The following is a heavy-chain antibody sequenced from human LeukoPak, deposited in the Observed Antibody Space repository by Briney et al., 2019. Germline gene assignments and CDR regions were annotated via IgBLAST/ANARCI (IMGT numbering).Heavy chain of an antibody. CDR2: IYTSGST. V-gene: IGHV4-4*07. CDR1: GGSISSYY. CDR3: ARDYALGSGSWYGRMDAFDI. D-gene: IGHD6-13*01. Sequence: PSETLSLTCTVSGGSISSYYWSWIRQPAGKGLEWIGRIYTSGSTNYNPSLKSRVTMSVDTSKNQFSLKLSSVTAADTAVYYCARDYALGSGSWYGRMDAFDIWGQGTMVTVSS. J-gene: IGHJ3*02.